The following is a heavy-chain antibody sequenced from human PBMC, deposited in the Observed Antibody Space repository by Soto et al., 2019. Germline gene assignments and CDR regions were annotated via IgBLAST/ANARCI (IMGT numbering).Heavy chain of an antibody. CDR1: GFTFTSYA. Sequence: SLRLSCAASGFTFTSYAMSWVRQAPGKGLEWVSSISSSSSYIYYADSVKGRFTISRDNAKNSLYLQMSSLRAEDTAVYYCARDSGSSWYTQYYFDYWGQGTLVTVSS. V-gene: IGHV3-21*01. D-gene: IGHD6-13*01. J-gene: IGHJ4*02. CDR3: ARDSGSSWYTQYYFDY. CDR2: ISSSSSYI.